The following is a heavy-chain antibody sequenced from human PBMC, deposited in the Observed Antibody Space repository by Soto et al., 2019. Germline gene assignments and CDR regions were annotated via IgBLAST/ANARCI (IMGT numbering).Heavy chain of an antibody. V-gene: IGHV1-69*13. CDR3: ARERRSAYGSYGYYYYDGMDV. D-gene: IGHD5-18*01. CDR1: GGTFSSYA. CDR2: IIPIFGTA. Sequence: ASVKVSCKASGGTFSSYAISWVRQAPGQGLEWMGGIIPIFGTANYAQKFQGRVTITADESTSTAYMELSSLRSEDTAVYYCARERRSAYGSYGYYYYDGMDVWGQGATVTVSS. J-gene: IGHJ6*02.